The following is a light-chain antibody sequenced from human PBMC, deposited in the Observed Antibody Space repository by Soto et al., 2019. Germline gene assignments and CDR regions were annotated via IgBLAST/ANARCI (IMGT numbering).Light chain of an antibody. CDR2: LGS. J-gene: IGKJ5*01. CDR1: HSLLYSNAYNY. V-gene: IGKV2-28*01. CDR3: MQGRESLT. Sequence: IVMTQSPLSLPVTPGEPASMSCRSSHSLLYSNAYNYIDWYLQKPGQSPQLLIYLGSHRASGVPDRFSGSGSDTNFTLKINRLEAEDVGIYYCMQGRESLTFGQGTRLEI.